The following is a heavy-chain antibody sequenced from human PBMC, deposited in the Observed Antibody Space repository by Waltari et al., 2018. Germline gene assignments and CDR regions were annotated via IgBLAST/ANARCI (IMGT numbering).Heavy chain of an antibody. V-gene: IGHV1-2*06. CDR1: GGTFSSYS. D-gene: IGHD6-6*01. J-gene: IGHJ4*02. CDR3: ARDLSSSSDY. Sequence: QVQLVQSGAEVKKPGSSVKVSCKASGGTFSSYSISWVRQAPGQGLGWMGRINPNRGGTHDAQKCQGRVTMTRDTSISTAYMGLSRLRSDDTAVYYCARDLSSSSDYWGQGTLVTVSS. CDR2: INPNRGGT.